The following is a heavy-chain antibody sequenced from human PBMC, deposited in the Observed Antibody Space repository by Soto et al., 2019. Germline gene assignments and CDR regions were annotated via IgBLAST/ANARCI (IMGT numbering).Heavy chain of an antibody. J-gene: IGHJ4*02. V-gene: IGHV3-23*01. CDR3: ARDLFLQGYYGSGNYYALDY. Sequence: EVQLLESGGGLVQPGGSLRLSCAASGFTFTNYAMNWVRQAPGKGLEWVSSISGSGTTTYYADSVQGRFTISRDNSRHTLYLEMNSPRAEDTAVYYCARDLFLQGYYGSGNYYALDYWGQGTLVPVSS. CDR2: ISGSGTTT. D-gene: IGHD3-10*01. CDR1: GFTFTNYA.